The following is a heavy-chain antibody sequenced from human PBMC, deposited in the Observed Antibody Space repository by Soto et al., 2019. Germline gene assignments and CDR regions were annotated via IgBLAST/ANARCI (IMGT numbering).Heavy chain of an antibody. Sequence: GGSLRLSCAASGFTFSSYAMHWVRQAPGKGLEWVAVISYDGSNKYYADSVKGRFTISRDNSKNTLYLQMNSLRAEDTAVYYCARGPSSLSRFDYWGQGTLVTVSS. D-gene: IGHD2-2*01. J-gene: IGHJ4*02. CDR2: ISYDGSNK. CDR1: GFTFSSYA. V-gene: IGHV3-30-3*01. CDR3: ARGPSSLSRFDY.